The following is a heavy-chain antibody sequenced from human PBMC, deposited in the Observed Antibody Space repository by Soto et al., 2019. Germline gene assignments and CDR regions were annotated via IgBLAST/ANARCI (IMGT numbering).Heavy chain of an antibody. Sequence: GASVKVSCKASGYTFSSYYMNWVRQAPGQGLEWLGMINVSNGYTTYSQKFQGRVTMTRDTSASTVYMELSSLGSEDTAVYYCTSSSERGYWGQGTLVTVSS. CDR1: GYTFSSYY. CDR3: TSSSERGY. V-gene: IGHV1-46*01. J-gene: IGHJ4*02. D-gene: IGHD1-1*01. CDR2: INVSNGYT.